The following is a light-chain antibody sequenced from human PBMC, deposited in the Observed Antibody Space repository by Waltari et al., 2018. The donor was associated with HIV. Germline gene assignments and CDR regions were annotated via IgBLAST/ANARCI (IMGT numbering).Light chain of an antibody. V-gene: IGLV2-14*03. Sequence: GSPGQSITISCSGTNSDVGGYNSVSWYQQHPGKAPKRIIFDVSHRPSGISNSFSGSKSGNTASLTISGRQAEDEADYYCSSYTRSTTLDAVFGTGTKVSVL. CDR2: DVS. J-gene: IGLJ1*01. CDR1: NSDVGGYNS. CDR3: SSYTRSTTLDAV.